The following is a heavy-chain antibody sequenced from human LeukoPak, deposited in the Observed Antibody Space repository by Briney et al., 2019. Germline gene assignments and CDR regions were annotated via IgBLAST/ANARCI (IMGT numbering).Heavy chain of an antibody. J-gene: IGHJ4*02. D-gene: IGHD1-26*01. CDR2: SSGNGDNT. V-gene: IGHV3-23*01. CDR1: GFTLSNYA. CDR3: AKMNILAWESFDY. Sequence: PGGSLRLSCVASGFTLSNYAMTWVRQAPGKGLEWVSSSSGNGDNTYYADSVKGRFIISRDKAKNTLYLQMNSLRVEDTAMYFCAKMNILAWESFDYWGQGTLVTVSS.